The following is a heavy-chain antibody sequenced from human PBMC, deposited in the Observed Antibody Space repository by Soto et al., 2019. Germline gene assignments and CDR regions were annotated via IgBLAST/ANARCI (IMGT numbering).Heavy chain of an antibody. CDR3: ANQKLYIALPYYYYGMDV. D-gene: IGHD3-3*01. CDR1: GFTFSSYG. Sequence: GGSLRLSCAAPGFTFSSYGMHWVRQAPGKGLEWVAVISYDGSNKYYADSVKGRFTISRDNSKNTLYLQMNSLRAEDTAVYYCANQKLYIALPYYYYGMDVWGQGTTVTVSS. CDR2: ISYDGSNK. V-gene: IGHV3-30*18. J-gene: IGHJ6*02.